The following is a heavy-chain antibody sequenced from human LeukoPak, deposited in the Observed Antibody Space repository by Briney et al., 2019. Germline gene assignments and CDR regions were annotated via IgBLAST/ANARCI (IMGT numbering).Heavy chain of an antibody. D-gene: IGHD1-26*01. CDR3: TRATGSFYGLGY. J-gene: IGHJ4*02. V-gene: IGHV3-74*01. CDR1: GFTFSIYW. Sequence: GGSLRLSCAASGFTFSIYWMHWVRHAPGKGLLWVSRINSDGSVTTYADSVKGRFTISRDNAKNTLYLQMNSLRAGDTAVYYCTRATGSFYGLGYWGQGTLVTVSS. CDR2: INSDGSVT.